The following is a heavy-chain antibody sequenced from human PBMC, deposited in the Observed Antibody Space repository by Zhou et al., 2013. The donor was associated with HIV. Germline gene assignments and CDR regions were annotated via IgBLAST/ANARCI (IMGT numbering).Heavy chain of an antibody. D-gene: IGHD3-22*01. V-gene: IGHV1-2*02. CDR1: GYSFSGHY. CDR2: INPNSGGT. Sequence: QVQLMQSGAEVKKPGASVKVSCKASGYSFSGHYIFWVRQAPGEGLEWMGWINPNSGGTNYAQKFQGRVTMTRDTSISTAYMELSRLRSDDTAVYYCARGDMYYYDSIGYPVAFDIWGQGTMVTVSS. CDR3: ARGDMYYYDSIGYPVAFDI. J-gene: IGHJ3*02.